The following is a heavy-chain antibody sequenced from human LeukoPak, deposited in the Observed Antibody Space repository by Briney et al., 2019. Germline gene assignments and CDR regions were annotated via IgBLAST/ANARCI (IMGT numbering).Heavy chain of an antibody. CDR3: ARTTGTSSDDFDH. J-gene: IGHJ4*02. CDR1: GFTVRDGY. V-gene: IGHV3-11*04. Sequence: GGSLRLSCAASGFTVRDGYMSWVRQAPGKGLEWVSYISSSSSTIYYADSVKGRFTISRDNAKNSLYLQMNSLRAEDTAVYYCARTTGTSSDDFDHWGQGTLVTVSS. CDR2: ISSSSSTI. D-gene: IGHD2-2*01.